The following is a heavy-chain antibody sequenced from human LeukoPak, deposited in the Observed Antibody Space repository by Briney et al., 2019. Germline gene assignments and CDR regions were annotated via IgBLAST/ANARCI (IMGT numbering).Heavy chain of an antibody. V-gene: IGHV3-30*02. J-gene: IGHJ4*02. CDR3: AKDHVTWGNRYFDH. D-gene: IGHD3-16*01. Sequence: GGSLRLSCAASGFTFSTYGMHWLRHAPGKGLEWVAFIGHDATKIYYADSVQGRFTISRDNSKNTLYLEMNSLSGEDTALYYCAKDHVTWGNRYFDHWGQGTLGTVSS. CDR1: GFTFSTYG. CDR2: IGHDATKI.